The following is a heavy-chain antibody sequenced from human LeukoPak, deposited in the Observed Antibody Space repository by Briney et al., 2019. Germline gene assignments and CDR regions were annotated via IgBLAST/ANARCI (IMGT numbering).Heavy chain of an antibody. J-gene: IGHJ4*02. D-gene: IGHD6-13*01. CDR3: ARDRNSSSWYRGYFDN. Sequence: GGSLRLSCAASGFTFSSYAMHWVRQAPGKGLGWVADISYDGSNKYYADSVKGRFTISRDNSKNTLYLQVNSLRVEDTAVYYCARDRNSSSWYRGYFDNWGQGTLVTVSS. CDR2: ISYDGSNK. V-gene: IGHV3-30-3*01. CDR1: GFTFSSYA.